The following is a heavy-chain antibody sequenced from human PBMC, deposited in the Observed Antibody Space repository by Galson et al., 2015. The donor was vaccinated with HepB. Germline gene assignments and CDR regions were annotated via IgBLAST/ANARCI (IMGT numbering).Heavy chain of an antibody. D-gene: IGHD6-19*01. CDR2: TYYRSKWYN. CDR3: AREGIYGQWLDGRLDY. J-gene: IGHJ4*02. Sequence: CAISGDSVSSNSAAWNWIRQSPSRGLEWLGRTYYRSKWYNDYAVSVKSRITINPDTSKNQFSLQLNSVTPEDTAVYYCAREGIYGQWLDGRLDYWGQGTLVTVPS. V-gene: IGHV6-1*01. CDR1: GDSVSSNSAA.